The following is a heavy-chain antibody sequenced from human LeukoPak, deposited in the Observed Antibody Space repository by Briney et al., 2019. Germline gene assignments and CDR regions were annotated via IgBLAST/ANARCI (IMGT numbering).Heavy chain of an antibody. Sequence: APVKVSCKASGGTFSSYAISWVRQAPGQGLEWMGGIIPIFGTANYAQKFQGRVTITTDESTSSAYMELSSLRSEDTAVYYCARGDVGATNAFDIWGQGTMVTVSS. CDR2: IIPIFGTA. CDR1: GGTFSSYA. D-gene: IGHD1-26*01. V-gene: IGHV1-69*05. J-gene: IGHJ3*02. CDR3: ARGDVGATNAFDI.